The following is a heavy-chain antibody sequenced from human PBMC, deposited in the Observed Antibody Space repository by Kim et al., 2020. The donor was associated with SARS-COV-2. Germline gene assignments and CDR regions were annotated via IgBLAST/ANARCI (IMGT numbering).Heavy chain of an antibody. CDR3: TRYRRDGRYDLDV. V-gene: IGHV4-59*11. J-gene: IGHJ6*02. CDR1: GGSITSHY. Sequence: SETLSLTCTISGGSITSHYYSWIRHSPGKGPEWIGYVHYSGETTYNPSLENRVTMSPDTSRNQLFLRLTSVSAADTAIYYCTRYRRDGRYDLDVWGRGTTVTVSS. CDR2: VHYSGET. D-gene: IGHD4-4*01.